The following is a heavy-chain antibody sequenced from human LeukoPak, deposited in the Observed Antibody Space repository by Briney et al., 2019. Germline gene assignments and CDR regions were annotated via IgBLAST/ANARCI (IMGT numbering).Heavy chain of an antibody. V-gene: IGHV4-4*07. D-gene: IGHD3-22*01. J-gene: IGHJ6*03. CDR1: GGPIYSYY. Sequence: SETLSLTCTVSGGPIYSYYWSWIRQTAGKGLEWIGRLYPDVSTNYNPSLKSRVTMSVDTSKNQFALKLSAVTAADTAVYYCAGLKFYDSTGYSPGHYMDVWGKGTTVTVSS. CDR3: AGLKFYDSTGYSPGHYMDV. CDR2: LYPDVST.